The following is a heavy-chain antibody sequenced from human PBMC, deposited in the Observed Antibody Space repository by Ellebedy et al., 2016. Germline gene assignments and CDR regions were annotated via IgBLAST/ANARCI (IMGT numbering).Heavy chain of an antibody. Sequence: GGSLRLSCAASGFTFSSFAVNWVRQAPGKGLEWVSSINDISSHIYYADSVKGRFTISRDNAKNLVFLQMNNLRADDTAVYFCARDPRPYLRYGHYDCWGQGTLVTVSS. V-gene: IGHV3-21*01. CDR1: GFTFSSFA. CDR2: INDISSHI. D-gene: IGHD3-9*01. CDR3: ARDPRPYLRYGHYDC. J-gene: IGHJ4*02.